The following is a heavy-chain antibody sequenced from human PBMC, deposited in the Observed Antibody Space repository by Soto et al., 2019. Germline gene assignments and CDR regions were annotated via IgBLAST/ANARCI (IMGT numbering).Heavy chain of an antibody. V-gene: IGHV1-18*04. CDR2: IRVYNGNT. CDR3: ARKEDYGDYVDY. CDR1: GYTFSRYG. Sequence: QVQLVQSGPEVKKPEASVKVSCKASGYTFSRYGISWVRQAPGQGLEWMGWIRVYNGNTKYAQKVQDRVTMTTDTSTSTAYMELRSLRSDDTAVYYCARKEDYGDYVDYWGQGTLVTVSS. J-gene: IGHJ4*02. D-gene: IGHD4-17*01.